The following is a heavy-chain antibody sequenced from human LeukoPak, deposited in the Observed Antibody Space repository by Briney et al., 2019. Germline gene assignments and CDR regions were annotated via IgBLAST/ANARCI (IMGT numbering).Heavy chain of an antibody. D-gene: IGHD6-6*01. J-gene: IGHJ4*02. CDR1: GGSISSSSYY. CDR3: ARLMSSSSIDY. CDR2: IHYSGST. Sequence: SETLSLTCTVSGGSISSSSYYWGWIRQPPGKGLEWIGSIHYSGSTYYNPSLKSRVTISIDTSKDQFSLRLSSVTAADTAVYFCARLMSSSSIDYWGQGTLVTVSS. V-gene: IGHV4-39*01.